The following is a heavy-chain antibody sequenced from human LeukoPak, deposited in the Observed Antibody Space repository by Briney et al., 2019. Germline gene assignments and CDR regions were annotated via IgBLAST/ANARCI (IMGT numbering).Heavy chain of an antibody. CDR1: GFTFTSSA. CDR2: IVVGSGNT. Sequence: ASVKVSCKASGFTFTSSAMQWVRQARGQRLEWIGWIVVGSGNTNYAQKFQERVTITRDMSTSTAYMELSSLRSEDTAVYFCARGGLPIYYYYMDVWGKGTTVTVSS. J-gene: IGHJ6*03. V-gene: IGHV1-58*02. D-gene: IGHD3-16*01. CDR3: ARGGLPIYYYYMDV.